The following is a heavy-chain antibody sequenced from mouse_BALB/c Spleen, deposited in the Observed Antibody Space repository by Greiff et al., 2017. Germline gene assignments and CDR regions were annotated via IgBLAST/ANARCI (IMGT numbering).Heavy chain of an antibody. CDR3: ARSTNYFDY. CDR2: IYPGSGNT. J-gene: IGHJ2*01. D-gene: IGHD1-1*01. CDR1: GYTFTDYY. V-gene: IGHV1-77*01. Sequence: QVQLKESGAELARPGASVKLSCKASGYTFTDYYINWVKQRTGQGLEWIGEIYPGSGNTYYNEKFKGKATLTADKSSSTAYMQLSSLTSEDSAVYFCARSTNYFDYWGQGTTLTVSS.